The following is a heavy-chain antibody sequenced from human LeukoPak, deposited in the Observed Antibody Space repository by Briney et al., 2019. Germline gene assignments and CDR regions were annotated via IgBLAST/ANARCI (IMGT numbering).Heavy chain of an antibody. CDR1: GYTFTGYY. Sequence: GASVKVSCKASGYTFTGYYMHWVRQAPGQGLEWMGGIIPIFGTANYAQKFQGRVTITADKSTSTAYMKLSSLRSEDTAVYYCARGHYGSGSYYPFDYWGQGTLVTVSS. J-gene: IGHJ4*02. CDR3: ARGHYGSGSYYPFDY. D-gene: IGHD3-10*01. V-gene: IGHV1-69*06. CDR2: IIPIFGTA.